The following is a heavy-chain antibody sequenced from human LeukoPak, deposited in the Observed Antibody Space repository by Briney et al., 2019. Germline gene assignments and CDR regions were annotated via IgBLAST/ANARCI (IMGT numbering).Heavy chain of an antibody. CDR1: GFTFSDYY. CDR3: ARGGDFGNYYYYYMDV. CDR2: ISSSGSTI. J-gene: IGHJ6*03. D-gene: IGHD3-3*01. V-gene: IGHV3-11*04. Sequence: GGSLRLSCAASGFTFSDYYMSWIRQAPGKGLEWVSYISSSGSTIYYADSVKGRFTISRDNAKNSLYLQMNSLRAEDTAVYYCARGGDFGNYYYYYMDVWGKGTTVTVSS.